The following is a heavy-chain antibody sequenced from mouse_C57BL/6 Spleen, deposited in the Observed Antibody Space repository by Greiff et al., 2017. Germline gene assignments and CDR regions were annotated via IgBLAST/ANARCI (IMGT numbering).Heavy chain of an antibody. CDR2: INPNNGGT. CDR3: ARRRWLRAMDY. Sequence: VQLQQSGPELVKPGASVKISCKASGYTFTDYYMNWVKQSHGKSLEWIGDINPNNGGTSYNQKFKGKATLTVDKSSSTAYMELRSLTSEDSAVYYCARRRWLRAMDYWGQGTSVTVSS. CDR1: GYTFTDYY. J-gene: IGHJ4*01. D-gene: IGHD2-3*01. V-gene: IGHV1-26*01.